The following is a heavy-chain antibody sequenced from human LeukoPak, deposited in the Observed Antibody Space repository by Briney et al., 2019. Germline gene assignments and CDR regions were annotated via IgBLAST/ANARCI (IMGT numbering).Heavy chain of an antibody. D-gene: IGHD2-15*01. CDR1: GGTFSSYA. CDR2: IIPIFGTA. J-gene: IGHJ6*02. CDR3: ARNGPSGGSYHRPYYYYGMDV. Sequence: SVKVSCKAPGGTFSSYAISWVRQAPGQGLEWMGGIIPIFGTANYAQKFQGRVTITADESMSTAYMGLSSLRSEDTAVYYCARNGPSGGSYHRPYYYYGMDVWGQGTTVTVSS. V-gene: IGHV1-69*13.